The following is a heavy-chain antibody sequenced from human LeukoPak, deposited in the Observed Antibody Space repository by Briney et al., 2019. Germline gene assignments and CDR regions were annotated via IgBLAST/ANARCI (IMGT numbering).Heavy chain of an antibody. J-gene: IGHJ5*02. CDR3: ARDFAWGSGGAPIDDNWLDP. D-gene: IGHD7-27*01. Sequence: ASVKVSCQASGGTSSRYAMHWVRQAPGQGVEWMGGIFPLFCSANYAQKFRGRLTITTDESTFTSYMELSSLRYEDTAVYYCARDFAWGSGGAPIDDNWLDPWGQGILVTVSS. CDR2: IFPLFCSA. V-gene: IGHV1-69*05. CDR1: GGTSSRYA.